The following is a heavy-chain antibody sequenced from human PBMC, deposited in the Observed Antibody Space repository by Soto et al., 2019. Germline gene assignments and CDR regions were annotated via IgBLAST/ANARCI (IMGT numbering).Heavy chain of an antibody. V-gene: IGHV3-33*01. D-gene: IGHD6-13*01. CDR1: GFTFSSYG. Sequence: PGGSLRLSCAASGFTFSSYGVHWVRQAPGKGLEWVAVIWYDGSNKYYADSVKGRFTISRDNSKNTLYLQMNSLRAEDTAVYYCARGGRYSSSWYALLGYWGQGTLVTVSS. J-gene: IGHJ4*02. CDR3: ARGGRYSSSWYALLGY. CDR2: IWYDGSNK.